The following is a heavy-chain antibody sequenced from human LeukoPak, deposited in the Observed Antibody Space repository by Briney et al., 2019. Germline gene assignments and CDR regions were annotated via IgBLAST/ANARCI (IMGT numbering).Heavy chain of an antibody. CDR2: ISGSGGST. CDR1: GFTFSSYA. Sequence: GESLRLSCAASGFTFSSYAMSWGRQAPGKGLEWGSAISGSGGSTYYADSVKGRFTISRDNSKNTLYLQMNSLRAEDTAVYYCAKQLDRHYYYFYMDVWGKGTTVTVSS. J-gene: IGHJ6*03. D-gene: IGHD3/OR15-3a*01. V-gene: IGHV3-23*01. CDR3: AKQLDRHYYYFYMDV.